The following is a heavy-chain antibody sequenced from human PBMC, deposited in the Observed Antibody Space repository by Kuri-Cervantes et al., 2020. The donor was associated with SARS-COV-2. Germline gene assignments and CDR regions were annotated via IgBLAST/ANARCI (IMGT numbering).Heavy chain of an antibody. CDR1: GYTFTSYY. CDR2: ISYDGSNK. D-gene: IGHD3-10*01. J-gene: IGHJ4*02. V-gene: IGHV3-30-3*01. CDR3: ARDLAVGVGILWFGELLYPWYFDY. Sequence: SCKASGYTFTSYYMHWVRQAPGKGLEWVAVISYDGSNKYYADSVKGRFTISGDNSKNTLYLQMNSLRAEDTAVYYCARDLAVGVGILWFGELLYPWYFDYWGQGTLVTVSS.